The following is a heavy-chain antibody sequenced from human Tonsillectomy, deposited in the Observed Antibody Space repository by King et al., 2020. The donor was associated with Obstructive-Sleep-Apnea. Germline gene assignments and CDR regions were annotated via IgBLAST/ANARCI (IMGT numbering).Heavy chain of an antibody. CDR1: GGSISSYY. D-gene: IGHD3-10*01. Sequence: VQLQESGPGLVKPPETLSLTCTVSGGSISSYYWNWIRQPPGKGLEWIGYIYYRGSTNYNPSLKSRVNISIDTSKNKFSLRLSSVTAADTAVYHCARDQGYFGPGSYRDNRFDPWRQGPLVTVSS. V-gene: IGHV4-59*01. CDR3: ARDQGYFGPGSYRDNRFDP. J-gene: IGHJ5*02. CDR2: IYYRGST.